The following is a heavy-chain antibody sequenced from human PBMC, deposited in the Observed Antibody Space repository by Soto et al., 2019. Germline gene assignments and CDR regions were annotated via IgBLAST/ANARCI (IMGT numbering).Heavy chain of an antibody. CDR3: ARDLSPIYDFWSGYGGDYYYYGMDV. CDR2: INSDGSST. J-gene: IGHJ6*02. Sequence: GGSLRLSCAASGFTFSSYWMHWVRQAPGKGLVWVSRINSDGSSTSYADSVKGRFTISRDNAKNTLYLQMNSLRAEDTAAYYCARDLSPIYDFWSGYGGDYYYYGMDVWGQGTTVTVSS. CDR1: GFTFSSYW. V-gene: IGHV3-74*01. D-gene: IGHD3-3*01.